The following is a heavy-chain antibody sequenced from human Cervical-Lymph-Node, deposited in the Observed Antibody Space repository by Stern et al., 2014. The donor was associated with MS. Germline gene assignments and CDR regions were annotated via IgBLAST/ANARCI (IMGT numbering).Heavy chain of an antibody. CDR2: IYYSGST. J-gene: IGHJ3*02. V-gene: IGHV4-39*01. CDR1: GGSISSSSYY. D-gene: IGHD2-2*01. CDR3: ARRPEYCSSTSCYAFDI. Sequence: QVQLQESGPGLVKPSETLSLTCTVSGGSISSSSYYWGWIRQPPGKGLEWIGSIYYSGSTYYNPSLKSRVTIYVDTSKNPFSLKLSSVTAADTAVYYCARRPEYCSSTSCYAFDIWGQGTMVTVSS.